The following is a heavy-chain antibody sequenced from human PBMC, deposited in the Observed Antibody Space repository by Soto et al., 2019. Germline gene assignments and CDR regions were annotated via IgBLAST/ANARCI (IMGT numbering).Heavy chain of an antibody. J-gene: IGHJ3*02. Sequence: SETLSLTCTVSGASISSSYWSWIRQSPGKGLEWIGYVYYSGSTNYNPSLKSRVTISVDTSKNQFSLKLSSVTAADTAVYYCARGYYDTSGQSNTFDIWGQGTMVTVSS. D-gene: IGHD3-22*01. CDR3: ARGYYDTSGQSNTFDI. CDR2: VYYSGST. CDR1: GASISSSY. V-gene: IGHV4-59*01.